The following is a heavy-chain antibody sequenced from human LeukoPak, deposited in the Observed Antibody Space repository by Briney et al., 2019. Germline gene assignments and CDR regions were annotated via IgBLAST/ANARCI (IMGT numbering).Heavy chain of an antibody. J-gene: IGHJ4*02. Sequence: PGGSLRLSCAASGFTFSSYAMSWVRQAPGKGLEWVANIKEDSSEKYYVDSVKGRFTNSRDNAKNSLHLQMNSLRAEDTAVYYCTRERDAVAATGALFDYWGQGTQVTVSS. CDR2: IKEDSSEK. CDR3: TRERDAVAATGALFDY. D-gene: IGHD6-19*01. V-gene: IGHV3-7*01. CDR1: GFTFSSYA.